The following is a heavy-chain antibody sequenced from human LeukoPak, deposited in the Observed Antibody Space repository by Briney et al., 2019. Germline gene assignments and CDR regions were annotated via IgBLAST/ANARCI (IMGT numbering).Heavy chain of an antibody. V-gene: IGHV3-7*03. CDR2: IKQDGSEK. D-gene: IGHD2-21*02. J-gene: IGHJ4*02. CDR1: GFTFSSDW. Sequence: GGSLRLSCAASGFTFSSDWMSWVRQAPGKGLEWVANIKQDGSEKYYVDSVKGRFTISRDNAKNSLYLQMNSLSAEDTAVYYCARLYCGGDCYSVSPYWGQGTLVTVSS. CDR3: ARLYCGGDCYSVSPY.